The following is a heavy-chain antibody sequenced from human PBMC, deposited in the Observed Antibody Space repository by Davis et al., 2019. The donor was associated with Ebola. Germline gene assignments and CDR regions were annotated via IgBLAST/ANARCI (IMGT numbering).Heavy chain of an antibody. V-gene: IGHV3-48*02. CDR1: GFTFSSYS. D-gene: IGHD3-3*01. J-gene: IGHJ5*02. CDR3: ARGPSHYDFWSGYLPNWFDP. Sequence: GGSLRLSCAASGFTFSSYSMNWVRQAPGKGLEWVSYISSSSSTIYYADSVKGRFTISRDNAKNSLYLQMNSLRDEDTAVYYCARGPSHYDFWSGYLPNWFDPWGQGTLVTVSS. CDR2: ISSSSSTI.